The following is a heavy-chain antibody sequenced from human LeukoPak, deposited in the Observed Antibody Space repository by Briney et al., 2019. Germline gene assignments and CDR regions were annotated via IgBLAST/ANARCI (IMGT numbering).Heavy chain of an antibody. V-gene: IGHV7-4-1*02. CDR2: INTNTGDP. J-gene: IGHJ4*02. D-gene: IGHD6-19*01. CDR1: GYTFTSNA. CDR3: AADSHDQWLVH. Sequence: ASVKVSCKASGYTFTSNAMNWVRQAPGQGLEWMGWINTNTGDPTYAQGFTGRFGFSLDTSVSTAYLQISSLKAEDTAVYYCAADSHDQWLVHWGQGTLVAVSS.